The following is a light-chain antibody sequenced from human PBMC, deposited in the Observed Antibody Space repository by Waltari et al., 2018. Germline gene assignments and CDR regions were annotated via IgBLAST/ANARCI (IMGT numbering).Light chain of an antibody. J-gene: IGKJ1*01. Sequence: DIVLTQSPGTLSLSPGERATLSCRASQSVSSPFLAWYQQKPGQAPRLLIYGASSRATGITDRFSGSGSGTDFTLTISRLEPEDFAVYYCQQYGRSTRTFGQGTRVEIK. CDR3: QQYGRSTRT. CDR2: GAS. CDR1: QSVSSPF. V-gene: IGKV3-20*01.